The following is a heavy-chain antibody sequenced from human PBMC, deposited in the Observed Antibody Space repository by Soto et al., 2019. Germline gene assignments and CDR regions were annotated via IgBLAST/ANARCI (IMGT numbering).Heavy chain of an antibody. V-gene: IGHV3-9*01. Sequence: SLMLSFAAPGLTFEHKTIHWVRQAPGKGLERGSGISWNSVVGDYADPVKDRFTISRDNAKSSLYLQMNSLRAEDTALYYCEKGRAKYYAVGGWGYWGQGTPVTVYS. CDR1: GLTFEHKT. J-gene: IGHJ4*02. CDR3: EKGRAKYYAVGGWGY. D-gene: IGHD2-2*01. CDR2: ISWNSVVG.